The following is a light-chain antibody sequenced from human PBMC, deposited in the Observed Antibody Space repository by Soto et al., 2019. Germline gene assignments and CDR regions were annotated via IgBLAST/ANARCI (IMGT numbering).Light chain of an antibody. V-gene: IGLV1-36*01. CDR2: YDD. CDR1: SSNIGNNA. CDR3: TTGDDSLNGPV. Sequence: QSVLTQPPSVSEAPRQRVTISCSGSSSNIGNNAVNWYQQLPGKAPKLLIYYDDLLSSGVSDRFSGSKSGTSASLAISGLQSEDEADYYCTTGDDSLNGPVFGGGTKVTVL. J-gene: IGLJ3*02.